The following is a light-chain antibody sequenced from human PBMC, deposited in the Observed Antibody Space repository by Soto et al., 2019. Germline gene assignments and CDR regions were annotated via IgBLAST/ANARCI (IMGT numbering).Light chain of an antibody. CDR2: GAS. CDR3: QQYNNWPRT. Sequence: EILMTQSPATLSVSPGGRATLSCRASRSVTTNLAWHQQKPGQAPRLLIYGASTRATDVPARFSGSGSGTEFTLTISSLQSEDFAVYYCQQYNNWPRTFGQGTKV. CDR1: RSVTTN. V-gene: IGKV3-15*01. J-gene: IGKJ1*01.